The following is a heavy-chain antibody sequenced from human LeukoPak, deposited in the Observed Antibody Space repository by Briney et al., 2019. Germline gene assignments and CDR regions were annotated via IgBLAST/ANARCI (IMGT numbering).Heavy chain of an antibody. CDR2: INPNSGVT. CDR3: ARVAQWEMPDDAFDI. J-gene: IGHJ3*02. CDR1: GYTFTGYY. D-gene: IGHD1-26*01. Sequence: ASVKVSCKASGYTFTGYYMHWVRQAPGQGLEWMGWINPNSGVTNSAQKFQGGVTMTRDTSISTAYLELSSLRSDDTAVYYCARVAQWEMPDDAFDIWGQGTMVTVSS. V-gene: IGHV1-2*02.